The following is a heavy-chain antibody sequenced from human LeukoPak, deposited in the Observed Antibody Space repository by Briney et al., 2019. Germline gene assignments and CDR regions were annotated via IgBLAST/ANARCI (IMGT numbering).Heavy chain of an antibody. CDR3: AKRRFSNFDP. CDR1: GFTFSSYG. Sequence: GGSLRLLCAASGFTFSSYGMRWVRQAPGKGREWVASMSGSGGGGSTTYAESVGGRFTISTNKSKSTLYLQMTSLRAEDTSIYECAKRRFSNFDPCGQGTLVTASS. J-gene: IGHJ5*02. D-gene: IGHD4-11*01. V-gene: IGHV3-23*01. CDR2: MSGSGGGGST.